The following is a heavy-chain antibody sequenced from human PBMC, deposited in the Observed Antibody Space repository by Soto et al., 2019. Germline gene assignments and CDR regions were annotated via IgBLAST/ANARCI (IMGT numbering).Heavy chain of an antibody. J-gene: IGHJ4*02. Sequence: EVQLLESGGGLVQPGGSLRLSCAASGFTFSSYAMSWVRQAPGKGLEWVSGISGSGISTYYADSVKGRLTISRDNSKNTLYLQMNSLRAEDTAAYYCAKEVGYSSGWSEFDYWGQGTLVTVSS. CDR2: ISGSGIST. CDR3: AKEVGYSSGWSEFDY. D-gene: IGHD6-19*01. V-gene: IGHV3-23*01. CDR1: GFTFSSYA.